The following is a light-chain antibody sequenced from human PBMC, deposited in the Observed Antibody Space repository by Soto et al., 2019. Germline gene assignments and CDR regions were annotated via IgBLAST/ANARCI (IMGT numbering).Light chain of an antibody. J-gene: IGKJ4*01. CDR1: QGISSY. V-gene: IGKV1-9*01. Sequence: DIQLTQSPSFLSASVGDRVTMTCRASQGISSYLGWYQQKPGKAPKLLIYAASTLQSGVPSRFSGSGSGTEFTLTISSLQPEDFATYYCQQLNSYPFLTFGGGTKVEIK. CDR2: AAS. CDR3: QQLNSYPFLT.